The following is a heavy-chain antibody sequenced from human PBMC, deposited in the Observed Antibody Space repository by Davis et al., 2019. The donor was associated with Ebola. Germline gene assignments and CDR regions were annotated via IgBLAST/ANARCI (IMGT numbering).Heavy chain of an antibody. CDR3: ARENGIWGSYRRTYYFDY. D-gene: IGHD3-16*02. CDR1: GFTFSTYS. V-gene: IGHV3-21*01. Sequence: GGSLRLSCAASGFTFSTYSINWVRQAPGKGLEWVSSISSSSNHIYYADSVKGRFTISRDNAKNSLYLQMNSLRDEDTTVYYCARENGIWGSYRRTYYFDYWGQGTLVTVSS. CDR2: ISSSSNHI. J-gene: IGHJ4*02.